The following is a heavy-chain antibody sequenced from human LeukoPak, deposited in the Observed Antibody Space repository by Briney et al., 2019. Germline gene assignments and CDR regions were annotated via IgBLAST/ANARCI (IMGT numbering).Heavy chain of an antibody. CDR2: IYHSGST. J-gene: IGHJ6*02. CDR1: SGSISSSNW. Sequence: SETLSLTCAVSSGSISSSNWWSWVRQPPGKGLEWIGEIYHSGSTNYNPSLKSRVTISVDKSKNQFSLKLSSVTAADTAVYYCARVPATVTYYYYYGMDVWGQGTTVTVSS. D-gene: IGHD4-17*01. V-gene: IGHV4-4*02. CDR3: ARVPATVTYYYYYGMDV.